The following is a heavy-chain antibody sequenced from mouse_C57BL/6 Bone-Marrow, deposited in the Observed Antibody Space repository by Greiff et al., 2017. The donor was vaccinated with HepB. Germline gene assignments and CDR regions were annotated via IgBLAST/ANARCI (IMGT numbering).Heavy chain of an antibody. CDR2: ISNGGGST. D-gene: IGHD1-1*02. CDR3: ARHVLLSYYYAMDY. Sequence: EVKVEESGGGLVQPGGSLKLSCAASGFTFSDYYMYWVRQTPEKRLEWVAYISNGGGSTYYPDTVKGRFTISRDNAKNTLYLQMSRLKSEDTAMYYCARHVLLSYYYAMDYWGQGTSVTVSS. V-gene: IGHV5-12*01. CDR1: GFTFSDYY. J-gene: IGHJ4*01.